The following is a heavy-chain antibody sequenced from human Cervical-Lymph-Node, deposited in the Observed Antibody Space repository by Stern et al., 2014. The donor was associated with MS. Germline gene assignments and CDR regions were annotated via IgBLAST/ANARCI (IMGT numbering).Heavy chain of an antibody. CDR2: IWYDGSNK. Sequence: VQLVESGGGVVQPGRSLRLSCAASGFTFSSYGMHWVRQAPGKGLEWGAVIWYDGSNKYYADSVKGRFTISRDNSKNTLYLQMNSLRAEDTAVYYCARDRHDLGYCSGGSCYLPDYWGQGTLVTVPS. J-gene: IGHJ4*02. V-gene: IGHV3-33*01. CDR3: ARDRHDLGYCSGGSCYLPDY. D-gene: IGHD2-15*01. CDR1: GFTFSSYG.